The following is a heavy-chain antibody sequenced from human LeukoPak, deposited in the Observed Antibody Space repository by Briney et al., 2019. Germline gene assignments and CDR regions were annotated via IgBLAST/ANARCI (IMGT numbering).Heavy chain of an antibody. D-gene: IGHD3-3*01. J-gene: IGHJ3*02. Sequence: GGSLRLSCAASGFTFDDYAVHWVRQAPGKGLEWVSGISWNSGSIGYADSVKGRFTISRDNSRNTLYLQMNSLRAGDTAIYFCAKATNYDFWSGSDAFDIWGQGTMVTVSS. CDR3: AKATNYDFWSGSDAFDI. V-gene: IGHV3-9*01. CDR1: GFTFDDYA. CDR2: ISWNSGSI.